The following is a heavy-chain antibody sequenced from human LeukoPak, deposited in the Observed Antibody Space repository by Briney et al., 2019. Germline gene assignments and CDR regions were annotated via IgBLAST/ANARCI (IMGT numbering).Heavy chain of an antibody. CDR2: ISYDGSNK. CDR3: AKDRYSSSPSDY. J-gene: IGHJ4*02. CDR1: GFTFSSYG. V-gene: IGHV3-30*18. Sequence: GGSLRLSCAASGFTFSSYGMHWVRQAPGKGLEWVAVISYDGSNKYYADSVKGRFTISRDNSKNTLYLQMNSLRAEDTAVYYCAKDRYSSSPSDYWGQGTLVTVSS. D-gene: IGHD6-6*01.